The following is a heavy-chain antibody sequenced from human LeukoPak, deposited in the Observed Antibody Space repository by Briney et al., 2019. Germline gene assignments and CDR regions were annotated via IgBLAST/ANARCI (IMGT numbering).Heavy chain of an antibody. CDR3: ARGCSGRTCYSAAEYFQH. V-gene: IGHV4-34*01. D-gene: IGHD2-15*01. CDR2: IYHSGST. J-gene: IGHJ1*01. Sequence: SETLSLTCAVYGGSFSDYYWTWIRQPPGKGLEWIGSIYHSGSTYYNPSLKTRVTISVDTSKNQFSLKLSSVTAADMAVYYCARGCSGRTCYSAAEYFQHWGQGTLVTVSS. CDR1: GGSFSDYY.